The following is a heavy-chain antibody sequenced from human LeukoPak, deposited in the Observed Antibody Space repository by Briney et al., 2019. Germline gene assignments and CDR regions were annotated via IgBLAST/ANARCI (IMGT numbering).Heavy chain of an antibody. CDR1: EFSVGSNY. J-gene: IGHJ4*02. V-gene: IGHV3-7*01. CDR3: ARDLRWDYYDSSGYKRPFDY. CDR2: IKQDGSEK. D-gene: IGHD3-22*01. Sequence: GGSLRLSCAASEFSVGSNYMSWVRQAPGKGLEWVANIKQDGSEKYYVDSVKGRFTISRDNAKNSLYLQMNSLRAEDTAVYYCARDLRWDYYDSSGYKRPFDYWGQGTLVTVSS.